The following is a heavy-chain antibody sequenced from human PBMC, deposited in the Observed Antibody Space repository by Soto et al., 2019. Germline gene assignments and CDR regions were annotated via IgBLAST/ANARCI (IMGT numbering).Heavy chain of an antibody. V-gene: IGHV1-8*01. D-gene: IGHD3-16*01. Sequence: ASVKVSCKASGYTFTSYDINWVRQATGQGLEWMGWMNPNSGNTGYAQKFQGRVTMTRNTSISTAYMELSSLRSEDTAVYYCARGRLTRMGFGYWGQGTLVTVSS. CDR3: ARGRLTRMGFGY. CDR2: MNPNSGNT. J-gene: IGHJ4*02. CDR1: GYTFTSYD.